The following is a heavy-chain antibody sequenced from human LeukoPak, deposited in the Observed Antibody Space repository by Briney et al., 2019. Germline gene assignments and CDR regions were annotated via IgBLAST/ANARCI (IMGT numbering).Heavy chain of an antibody. Sequence: SETLSLTCTVSGGSISRSSYSWGWVRQPPGKGLEWIGSIYHSGSTYYNPSLKSRVSISVDTSKNQFSLKLSSVTAADTAVYYCASFIAAAGTPYYGMDVWGQGTTVTVSS. CDR3: ASFIAAAGTPYYGMDV. CDR2: IYHSGST. D-gene: IGHD6-13*01. J-gene: IGHJ6*02. CDR1: GGSISRSSYS. V-gene: IGHV4-39*01.